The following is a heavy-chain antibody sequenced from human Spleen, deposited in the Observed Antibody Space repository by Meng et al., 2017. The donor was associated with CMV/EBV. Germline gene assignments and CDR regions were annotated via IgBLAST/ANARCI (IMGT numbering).Heavy chain of an antibody. CDR2: MNPNSGNT. D-gene: IGHD5-12*01. J-gene: IGHJ4*02. CDR1: GYTFTDYY. Sequence: ASVKVSCKSSGYTFTDYYMHWVRQATGQGLEWMGWMNPNSGNTNNAQKLQGRVTMTTDTSTSTAYMEVRSLRSDDTAVYYCARIKGYSGYDWYYFDYWGQGTLVTVSS. V-gene: IGHV1-18*04. CDR3: ARIKGYSGYDWYYFDY.